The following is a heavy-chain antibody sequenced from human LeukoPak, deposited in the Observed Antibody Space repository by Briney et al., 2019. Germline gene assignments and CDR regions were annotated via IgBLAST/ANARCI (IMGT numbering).Heavy chain of an antibody. D-gene: IGHD6-13*01. Sequence: PGRSLRLSCAASGFTFSSYGMHWVRQAPGKGLEWVAVIWYDGSNKYYADSVKGRFTISRDNSKNTLYLQMNSLRAEVTAVYYCARALGQQLVMGFDYWGQGTLVTVSS. CDR1: GFTFSSYG. CDR2: IWYDGSNK. CDR3: ARALGQQLVMGFDY. J-gene: IGHJ4*02. V-gene: IGHV3-33*01.